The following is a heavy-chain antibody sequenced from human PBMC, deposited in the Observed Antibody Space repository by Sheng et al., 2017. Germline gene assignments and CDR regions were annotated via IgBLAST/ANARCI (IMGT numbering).Heavy chain of an antibody. CDR1: GFTFSSYE. Sequence: EVQLVESGGGLVQPGGSLRLSCAASGFTFSSYEMDWVRQAPGKGLEWVSYISSSGNTIYYADSVKGRFTISRDNAKNSLYLQMNSLRAEDTAVYYCARDSVVPAARYWYFDLWGXGTLVTVSS. CDR2: ISSSGNTI. D-gene: IGHD2-2*01. J-gene: IGHJ2*01. CDR3: ARDSVVPAARYWYFDL. V-gene: IGHV3-48*03.